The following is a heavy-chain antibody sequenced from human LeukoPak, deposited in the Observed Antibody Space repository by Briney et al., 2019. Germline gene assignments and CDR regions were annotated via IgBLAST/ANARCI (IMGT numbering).Heavy chain of an antibody. CDR1: GYTFTYYY. V-gene: IGHV1-2*02. J-gene: IGHJ4*02. D-gene: IGHD3-10*01. CDR3: ARWQHGSGSYSPFDY. CDR2: INPNSGAT. Sequence: GASVKVSCKASGYTFTYYYMHWVRQAPGQGLEWMGWINPNSGATNYPQHFQGRVTMTRDTSISTAYMEVNRLRSDDTAVYYCARWQHGSGSYSPFDYWGQGTLVTVSS.